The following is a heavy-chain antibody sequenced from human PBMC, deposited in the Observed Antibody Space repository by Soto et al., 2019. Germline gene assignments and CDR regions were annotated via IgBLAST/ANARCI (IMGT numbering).Heavy chain of an antibody. V-gene: IGHV1-2*04. CDR3: VSSWNNPRKFDH. CDR1: GYTFTGYY. Sequence: ASVKVSCKASGYTFTGYYMHWVRQAPGQGLEWMGWINPNSGGTNYAQKFQGWVTMTRDTSISTAYMELSRLRSDDTAVYYCVSSWNNPRKFDHWGQGTLVTVSS. CDR2: INPNSGGT. J-gene: IGHJ5*02. D-gene: IGHD1-1*01.